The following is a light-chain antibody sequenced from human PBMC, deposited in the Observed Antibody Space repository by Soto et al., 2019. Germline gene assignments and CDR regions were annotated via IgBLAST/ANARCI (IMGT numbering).Light chain of an antibody. CDR1: SSDVGGYNY. V-gene: IGLV2-8*01. J-gene: IGLJ2*01. Sequence: QSVLTQPPSASGSPGQSVTISCTGTSSDVGGYNYVSWYQQHPGKAPKLMIYEVSKRPSGVPDRFSGYKSGNTASLTVSGLQDEDEADYYCSSYAGSNNMVFGGGTQLTVL. CDR2: EVS. CDR3: SSYAGSNNMV.